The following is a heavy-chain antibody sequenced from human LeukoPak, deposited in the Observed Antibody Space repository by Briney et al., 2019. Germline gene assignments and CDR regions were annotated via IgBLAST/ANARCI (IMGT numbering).Heavy chain of an antibody. Sequence: VASVKVSCKASGYTFTSYGISWVRQAPGQGLEWMGWISAYNGNTNYAQKLQGRVTMTTDTSTSTAYMELRSLRSDDTAVYYCARAVRYCSSTSCYPSRWFDPWGQGTLVTVSS. V-gene: IGHV1-18*04. CDR1: GYTFTSYG. CDR3: ARAVRYCSSTSCYPSRWFDP. CDR2: ISAYNGNT. J-gene: IGHJ5*02. D-gene: IGHD2-2*01.